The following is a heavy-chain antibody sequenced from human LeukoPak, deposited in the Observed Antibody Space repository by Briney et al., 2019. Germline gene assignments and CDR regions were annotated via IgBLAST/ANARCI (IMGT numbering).Heavy chain of an antibody. Sequence: GGSLRLSCAASGFTFSNAWMSWVRQAPGKGLEWVGRIKSKTDGGTTDYAAPVKGRFTISRDDSKNTPYLQMNSLKTEDTAVYYCTTDRGSGPPVDYWGQGTLVTVSS. D-gene: IGHD6-19*01. CDR3: TTDRGSGPPVDY. J-gene: IGHJ4*02. V-gene: IGHV3-15*01. CDR1: GFTFSNAW. CDR2: IKSKTDGGTT.